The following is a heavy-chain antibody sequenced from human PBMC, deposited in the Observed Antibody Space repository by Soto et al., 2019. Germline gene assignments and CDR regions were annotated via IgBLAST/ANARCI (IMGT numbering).Heavy chain of an antibody. D-gene: IGHD2-8*01. CDR3: AKNGQPPYYYYGLDV. CDR2: ISGYNGDT. CDR1: GDTFTRYG. Sequence: GASVKVSCKASGDTFTRYGISWVRQAPGQGLEWMGWISGYNGDTNYAQKFQGRVSMTIDTSTTTAYMELRSLRSDDTAVYYCAKNGQPPYYYYGLDVWGQGTKVTVSS. V-gene: IGHV1-18*01. J-gene: IGHJ6*02.